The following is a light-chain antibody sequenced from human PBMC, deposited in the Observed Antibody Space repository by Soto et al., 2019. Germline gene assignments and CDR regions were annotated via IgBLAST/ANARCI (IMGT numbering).Light chain of an antibody. V-gene: IGLV1-44*01. Sequence: QSVLTLPASASRTTGQRVNISGSGSSSNIGSNTVNWYQQLPGTAPNLLIYSNNQRPSGVPDLFSGSKSGTSASLAISGLQSEDEADYYCAAWDDSLNGQVCGAETKVTVL. CDR3: AAWDDSLNGQV. CDR2: SNN. CDR1: SSNIGSNT. J-gene: IGLJ1*01.